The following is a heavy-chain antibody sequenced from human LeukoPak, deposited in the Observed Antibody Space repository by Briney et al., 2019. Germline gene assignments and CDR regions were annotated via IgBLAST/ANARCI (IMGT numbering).Heavy chain of an antibody. CDR2: ISSSSSYI. D-gene: IGHD7-27*01. CDR3: AREEPGEDFDY. CDR1: GLTFSGQW. Sequence: GGSLRLSCAASGLTFSGQWMNWVRQAPGKGLEWVSSISSSSSYIFYADSVKGRFTISRDNAKNSLYLQMNSLRAEDTAVYYCAREEPGEDFDYWGQGTLVTVSS. J-gene: IGHJ4*02. V-gene: IGHV3-21*01.